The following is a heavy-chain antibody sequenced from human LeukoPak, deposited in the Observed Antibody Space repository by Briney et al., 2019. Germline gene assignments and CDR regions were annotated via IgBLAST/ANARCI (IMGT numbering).Heavy chain of an antibody. Sequence: GGSLRLSCVASGFTFSSYAMHWVRQAPGKGLEWVAVISYDGSNKYYADSVKGRFTISRDNSKNTLYLQMNSLRAEDTAVYYCARGSGSYSGGMDVWGQGTTVTVSS. D-gene: IGHD3-10*01. CDR3: ARGSGSYSGGMDV. V-gene: IGHV3-30-3*01. J-gene: IGHJ6*02. CDR2: ISYDGSNK. CDR1: GFTFSSYA.